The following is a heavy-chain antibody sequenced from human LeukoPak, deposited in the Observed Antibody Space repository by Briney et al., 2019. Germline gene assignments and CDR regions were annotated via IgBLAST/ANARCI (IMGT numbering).Heavy chain of an antibody. V-gene: IGHV4-61*02. CDR1: GGSISSGSYY. Sequence: SETLSLTCTVSGGSISSGSYYWSWIRQPAGKGLEWIGRIYTSGSTNYNPSLKSRVTISVDTSKNQFSLKLSSVTAADTAVYYCAGTQTYYDFWSGQKQYYYGMGVWGQGTTVTVSS. J-gene: IGHJ6*02. CDR2: IYTSGST. CDR3: AGTQTYYDFWSGQKQYYYGMGV. D-gene: IGHD3-3*01.